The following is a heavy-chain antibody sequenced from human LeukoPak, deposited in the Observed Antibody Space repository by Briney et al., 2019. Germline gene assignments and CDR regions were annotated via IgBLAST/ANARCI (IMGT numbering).Heavy chain of an antibody. V-gene: IGHV3-9*01. CDR3: AKDRGGGSQLGDAYDV. D-gene: IGHD3-10*01. Sequence: GGSLRLSCAASGFPFDEHAMHWVRQGPGKALEWVSGISYSSETIGYVDSVKGRFTISRDNVRKSLYLQMNSLRIEDTALYYCAKDRGGGSQLGDAYDVWGQGTMVSVSA. CDR1: GFPFDEHA. J-gene: IGHJ3*01. CDR2: ISYSSETI.